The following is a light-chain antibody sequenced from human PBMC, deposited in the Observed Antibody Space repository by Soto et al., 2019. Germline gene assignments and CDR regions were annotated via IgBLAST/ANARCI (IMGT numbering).Light chain of an antibody. CDR3: HQYNNWPSIT. V-gene: IGKV3-15*01. CDR1: QSVSSN. J-gene: IGKJ5*01. CDR2: GAS. Sequence: IVVSESPATLSVSPGERATLSCSASQSVSSNLAWYQQKPGQAPRLLIYGASTRATGIPARFSGSGSGTEFTLTISSLQSEDFAVYYCHQYNNWPSITFGQGTRLEIK.